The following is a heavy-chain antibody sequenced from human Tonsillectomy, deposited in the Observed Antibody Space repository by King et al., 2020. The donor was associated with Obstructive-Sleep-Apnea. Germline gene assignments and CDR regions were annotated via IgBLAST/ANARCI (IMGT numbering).Heavy chain of an antibody. CDR2: ISGSGGST. Sequence: VQLVESGGGLVQPGGSLRLSCAASGFTFNSYAMNWVRQTPGKGLEWVSAISGSGGSTYYAASVKGRFTISRDNSKRTRLLQMNSLRAEDTAVYFCAKLMPTVPQFEGWRDYWGQGTLVTVSS. V-gene: IGHV3-23*04. CDR3: AKLMPTVPQFEGWRDY. J-gene: IGHJ4*02. D-gene: IGHD4-17*01. CDR1: GFTFNSYA.